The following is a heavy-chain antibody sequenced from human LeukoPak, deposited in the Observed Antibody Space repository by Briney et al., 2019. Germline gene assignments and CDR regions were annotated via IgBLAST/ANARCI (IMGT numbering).Heavy chain of an antibody. V-gene: IGHV3-7*01. CDR3: ATQQELLIAFDI. Sequence: GGSLRLSCAASGFTVSSNYMSWVRQAPGKGLEWVANIKQDGSEKYYVDSVKGRFTISRDNAKNSLYLQMNSLRAEDTAVYYCATQQELLIAFDIWGQGTMVTVSS. CDR1: GFTVSSNY. D-gene: IGHD1-26*01. J-gene: IGHJ3*02. CDR2: IKQDGSEK.